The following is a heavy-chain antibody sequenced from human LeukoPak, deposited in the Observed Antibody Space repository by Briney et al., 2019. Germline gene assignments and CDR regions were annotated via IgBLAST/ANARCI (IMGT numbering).Heavy chain of an antibody. D-gene: IGHD5-12*01. V-gene: IGHV1-46*01. J-gene: IGHJ4*02. CDR3: ARDKLTTIKGSCFDY. CDR2: INPRGIST. Sequence: ASVKVSCKASGYTFTSYYMHWVRQAPGQGLEWMGIINPRGISTTSAQKFQGRVTMTRDTSTSTVYMELSSLRSEDTAVYYCARDKLTTIKGSCFDYWGQGTLVTVSS. CDR1: GYTFTSYY.